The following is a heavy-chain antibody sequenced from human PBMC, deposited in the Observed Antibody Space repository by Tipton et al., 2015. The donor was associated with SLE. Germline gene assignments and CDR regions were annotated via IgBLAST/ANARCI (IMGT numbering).Heavy chain of an antibody. Sequence: TLSLTCSVSGDSIRDYYWSWLRQTPAKGLEWIGYIYTTGSANYNPSLKSRVSVSVDTSRNQFSLNLTSVTAADTAVYYCARNPIAIVATWFDPWGQGTLVTVSS. D-gene: IGHD2/OR15-2a*01. CDR1: GDSIRDYY. V-gene: IGHV4-4*08. CDR2: IYTTGSA. CDR3: ARNPIAIVATWFDP. J-gene: IGHJ5*02.